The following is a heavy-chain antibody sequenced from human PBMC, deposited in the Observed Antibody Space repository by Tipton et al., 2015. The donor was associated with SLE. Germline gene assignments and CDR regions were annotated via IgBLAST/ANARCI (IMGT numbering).Heavy chain of an antibody. CDR2: INYSGST. CDR1: GASIRSQN. Sequence: TLSLTCTVSGASIRSQNFSWIRQPPGKGLEWNGYINYSGSTKYNPSLKSRGTISVDMSKNQFSLRLNSVTAADTALYYCARVRTATGWFDSWGQGTLVTVSS. CDR3: ARVRTATGWFDS. J-gene: IGHJ5*01. D-gene: IGHD1-1*01. V-gene: IGHV4-59*11.